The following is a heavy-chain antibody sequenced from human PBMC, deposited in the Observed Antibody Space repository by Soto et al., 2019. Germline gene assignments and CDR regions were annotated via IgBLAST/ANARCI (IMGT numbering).Heavy chain of an antibody. D-gene: IGHD6-19*01. V-gene: IGHV1-46*01. J-gene: IGHJ5*02. Sequence: ASVKVSCKASGYTFTSYYMHWVRQAPGQGLEWMGIINPSGDTSYAQKFQGRVTMTRDTSTSTVYMELSSLRSDDTAVYYCARESAVAALDPWGQGTLVTVSS. CDR1: GYTFTSYY. CDR3: ARESAVAALDP. CDR2: INPSGDT.